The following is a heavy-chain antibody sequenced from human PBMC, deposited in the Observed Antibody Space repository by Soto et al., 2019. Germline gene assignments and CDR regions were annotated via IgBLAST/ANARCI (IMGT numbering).Heavy chain of an antibody. CDR3: ATLDSHAAAGLYP. D-gene: IGHD6-13*01. V-gene: IGHV1-24*01. CDR1: GYTLTELS. J-gene: IGHJ5*02. CDR2: FDPEDGET. Sequence: ASAKVSCKVSGYTLTELSMHSGRQAPGKGLEWMGGFDPEDGETIYAQKFQGRVTMTEDTSTDTAYMELSSLRSEDTAVYYCATLDSHAAAGLYPWGQGTLVTVSS.